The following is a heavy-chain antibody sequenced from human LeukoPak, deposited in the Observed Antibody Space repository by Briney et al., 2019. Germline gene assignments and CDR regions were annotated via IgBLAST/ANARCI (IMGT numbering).Heavy chain of an antibody. J-gene: IGHJ6*04. D-gene: IGHD2-2*01. V-gene: IGHV4-59*01. CDR1: GGSISSYY. Sequence: SETLSLTCTVSGGSISSYYWSWIRQPPGKGLEWIGYIYYSGSTNYDPSLKSRVTISVDTSKNQFSLKLSSVTAADTAVYYCARGYRSSTSCRFLYYYYGMDVWGKGTTVTVSS. CDR2: IYYSGST. CDR3: ARGYRSSTSCRFLYYYYGMDV.